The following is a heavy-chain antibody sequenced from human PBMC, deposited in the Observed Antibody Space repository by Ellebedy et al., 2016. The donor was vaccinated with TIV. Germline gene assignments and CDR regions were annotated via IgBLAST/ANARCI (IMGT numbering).Heavy chain of an antibody. CDR2: ISAYNGNT. Sequence: ASVKVSCXAPGYTFTSYGISWVRQAPGQGLEWMGWISAYNGNTNYAQKLQGRVTMTTDTSTSTAYMELRSLRSDDTAVYYCARDTNFWSGTYYYYGMDVWGQGTTVTVSS. J-gene: IGHJ6*02. V-gene: IGHV1-18*04. CDR3: ARDTNFWSGTYYYYGMDV. CDR1: GYTFTSYG. D-gene: IGHD3-3*01.